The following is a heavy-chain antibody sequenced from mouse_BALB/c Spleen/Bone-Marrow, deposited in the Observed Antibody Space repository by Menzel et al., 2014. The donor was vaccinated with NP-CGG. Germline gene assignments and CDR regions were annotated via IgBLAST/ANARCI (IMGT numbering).Heavy chain of an antibody. CDR2: IYPGSGST. Sequence: LQQSGSELVRPGASVKLSCKASGYTFTSYWMHWVKQRHGQGLEWIGNIYPGSGSTNYDEKFKGKGTLTVDTSSSTAYMLLSSLPSEDSAVYYCSRGGATAFDYWGQGTTRTVSS. V-gene: IGHV1S22*01. J-gene: IGHJ2*01. D-gene: IGHD1-2*01. CDR1: GYTFTSYW. CDR3: SRGGATAFDY.